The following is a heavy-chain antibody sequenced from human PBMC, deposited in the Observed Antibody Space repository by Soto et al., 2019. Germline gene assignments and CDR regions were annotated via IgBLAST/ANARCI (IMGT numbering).Heavy chain of an antibody. Sequence: QVQLQESGPGLVKPSEALSLTCTVSGGSISTYFWNWIRQPPGKGLQWIGYVYYSGSTNYNPSLKSRVTISVDTSKNQFSLRLSSVTAADTDVYYCARAFGGYGSGSYYATWGQGTLVTVSS. CDR1: GGSISTYF. D-gene: IGHD3-10*01. CDR2: VYYSGST. J-gene: IGHJ5*02. V-gene: IGHV4-59*01. CDR3: ARAFGGYGSGSYYAT.